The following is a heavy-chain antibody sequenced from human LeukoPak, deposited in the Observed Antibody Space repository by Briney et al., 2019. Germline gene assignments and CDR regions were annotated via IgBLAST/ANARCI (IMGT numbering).Heavy chain of an antibody. J-gene: IGHJ4*02. CDR3: ARENYGDVFDY. Sequence: GGSLRLSCAASGFTFSTYSINWVRQAPGKGLEWVSYISSSSSTTYYADSVKGRFTISRDNAKNSLYLQMNSLRAEDTAVYYCARENYGDVFDYWGQGTLVTVSS. CDR1: GFTFSTYS. CDR2: ISSSSSTT. D-gene: IGHD4-17*01. V-gene: IGHV3-48*01.